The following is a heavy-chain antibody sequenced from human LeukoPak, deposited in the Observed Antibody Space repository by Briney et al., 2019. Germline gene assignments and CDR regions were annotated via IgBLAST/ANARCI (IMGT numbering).Heavy chain of an antibody. Sequence: ASVKVSCKASGYTFTSYYMHWVRQAPGQGLEWMGIINPSGGSTSYAQKLQGRVTMTTDTSTSTAYMELRSLRSDDTAVYYCARETTHTSSIDYWGQGTLVTVSS. J-gene: IGHJ4*02. CDR3: ARETTHTSSIDY. CDR2: INPSGGST. CDR1: GYTFTSYY. D-gene: IGHD6-6*01. V-gene: IGHV1-46*01.